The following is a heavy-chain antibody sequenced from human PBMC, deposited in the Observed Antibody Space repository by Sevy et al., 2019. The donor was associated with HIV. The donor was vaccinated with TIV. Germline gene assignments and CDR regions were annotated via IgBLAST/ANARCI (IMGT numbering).Heavy chain of an antibody. D-gene: IGHD5-12*01. CDR3: ARGMSAYVLANGMDV. V-gene: IGHV1-2*07. CDR2: INTNRGGT. Sequence: ASVKVSCKAYGYTFSDYYMHWVRQAPGQGLEWMGWINTNRGGTNYAHKFQGRVTMTTDTSISTAYMELSSLRSDDTAIYYCARGMSAYVLANGMDVWGQGTTVTVSS. J-gene: IGHJ6*02. CDR1: GYTFSDYY.